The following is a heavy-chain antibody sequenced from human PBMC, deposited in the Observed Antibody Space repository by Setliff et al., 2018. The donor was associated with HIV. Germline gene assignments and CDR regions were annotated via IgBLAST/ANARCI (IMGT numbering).Heavy chain of an antibody. CDR2: ITGSGDTI. V-gene: IGHV3-48*03. CDR1: GFTFINYE. D-gene: IGHD6-19*01. J-gene: IGHJ4*02. CDR3: SREATPRHSSGWVYFDY. Sequence: PGGSLRLSCAASGFTFINYEMSWVRQAPGKGPEWVSYITGSGDTIYYADSVKGRFTMSRDNAKDPVHWQMNTLRVEDTAVYYCSREATPRHSSGWVYFDYWGQGMMVTVSS.